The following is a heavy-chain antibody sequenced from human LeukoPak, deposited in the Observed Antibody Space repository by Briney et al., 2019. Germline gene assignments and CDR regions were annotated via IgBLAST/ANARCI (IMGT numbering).Heavy chain of an antibody. Sequence: GGSLRLSCAASGFTFRSYEMNWVRQAPGKGLEWVSYISTSGTTIYYADSVKGRFTISRDNPKNTLYLQMNSLRAEDTAVYFCAKRGVVIRVILVGFHKEAYYFDSWGQGALVTVSS. CDR2: ISTSGTTI. CDR1: GFTFRSYE. J-gene: IGHJ4*02. V-gene: IGHV3-48*03. CDR3: AKRGVVIRVILVGFHKEAYYFDS. D-gene: IGHD3-22*01.